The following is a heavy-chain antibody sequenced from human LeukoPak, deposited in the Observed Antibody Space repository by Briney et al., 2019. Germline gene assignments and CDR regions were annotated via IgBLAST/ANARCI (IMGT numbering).Heavy chain of an antibody. V-gene: IGHV3-21*01. Sequence: GGSLRLSCAASGFTFSSYSMSWVRQAPGKGLEWVSSISSSSSYIYYADSVKGRFTISRDNAKNSLYLQMNSLRAEDTAVYYCARAIMSEYYDFWSGYYTLAYGMDVWGQGTTVTVSS. CDR2: ISSSSSYI. CDR3: ARAIMSEYYDFWSGYYTLAYGMDV. CDR1: GFTFSSYS. D-gene: IGHD3-3*01. J-gene: IGHJ6*02.